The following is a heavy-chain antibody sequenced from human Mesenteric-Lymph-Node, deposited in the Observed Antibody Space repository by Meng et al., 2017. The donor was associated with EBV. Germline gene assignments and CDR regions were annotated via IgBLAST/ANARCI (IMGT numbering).Heavy chain of an antibody. D-gene: IGHD3-3*01. CDR3: AVDFWSGYYRFDY. Sequence: AQLVSAGDEVKKAGASVKVSCKASGYTFTSYGSSWVRQAPGQGLEWMGWISAYNGNTNYAQKLQGRVTMTTDTSTSTAYMELRSLRSDDTAVYYCAVDFWSGYYRFDYWGQGTLVTVSS. CDR2: ISAYNGNT. V-gene: IGHV1-18*01. J-gene: IGHJ4*02. CDR1: GYTFTSYG.